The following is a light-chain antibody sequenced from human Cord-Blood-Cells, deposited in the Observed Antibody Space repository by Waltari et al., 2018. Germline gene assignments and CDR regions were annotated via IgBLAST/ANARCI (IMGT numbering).Light chain of an antibody. J-gene: IGKJ2*01. CDR2: AAS. V-gene: IGKV3-15*01. CDR1: QNVSSN. Sequence: EIVMTQSPATLSVSPGGRVTFPCRASQNVSSNLAWYQQKPGQSPRLLISAASTTATGSPIRFSGSASCTDFTLTISSLQSEDLAAYYCQQYNNWPPYTFGQGTKLKTK. CDR3: QQYNNWPPYT.